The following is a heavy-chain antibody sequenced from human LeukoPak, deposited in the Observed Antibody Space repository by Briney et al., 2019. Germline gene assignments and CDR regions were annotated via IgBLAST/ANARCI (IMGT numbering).Heavy chain of an antibody. V-gene: IGHV1-69*13. D-gene: IGHD2-2*01. CDR1: GGTFSNYA. CDR3: ARSPSVPAAPYYFDY. J-gene: IGHJ4*02. CDR2: IIPIFGTA. Sequence: SVKVSCKASGGTFSNYAISWVRQAPGQGLEWMGGIIPIFGTANYAQKFQGRVTITADESTSTAYMELSSLRSEDTAVYYCARSPSVPAAPYYFDYWGQGTLVTVSS.